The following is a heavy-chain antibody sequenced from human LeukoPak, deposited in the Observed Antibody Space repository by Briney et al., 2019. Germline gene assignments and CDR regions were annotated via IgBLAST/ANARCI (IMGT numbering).Heavy chain of an antibody. J-gene: IGHJ6*03. D-gene: IGHD3-3*01. V-gene: IGHV4-38-2*02. CDR3: ARDGPYDFWSGYYPYYYYYMDV. CDR1: GYSISSGYY. CDR2: IYHSGST. Sequence: PSETLSLTCTVSGYSISSGYYWGWIRQPPGKGLEWIGSIYHSGSTYYNPSLKSRVTMSVDTSKNQFSLKLSSVTAADTAVYYCARDGPYDFWSGYYPYYYYYMDVWGKGTTVTVSS.